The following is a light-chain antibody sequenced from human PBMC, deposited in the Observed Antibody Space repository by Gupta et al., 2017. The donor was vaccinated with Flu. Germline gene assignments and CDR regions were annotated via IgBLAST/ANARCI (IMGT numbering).Light chain of an antibody. Sequence: ILSVSPGDRVTLSCRASQSLSSSLAWYQHKPGQAPRLLIYGASIRAAGVPDRFSGSGSGTDFILTINGLQSEDFAVYYCQQYKDCLRYTFGQGTKLDIK. CDR3: QQYKDCLRYT. CDR1: QSLSSS. J-gene: IGKJ2*01. V-gene: IGKV3-15*01. CDR2: GAS.